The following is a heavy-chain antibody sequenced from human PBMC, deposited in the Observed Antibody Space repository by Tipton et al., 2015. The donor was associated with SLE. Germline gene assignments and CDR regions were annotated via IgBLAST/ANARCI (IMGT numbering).Heavy chain of an antibody. CDR2: IYYSGGT. J-gene: IGHJ5*02. D-gene: IGHD6-19*01. CDR1: GGSISCNSYY. Sequence: TLSLTCTVSGGSISCNSYYWGWLRQPPGKGLEWIGSIYYSGGTFYNPSLKSRVTISVDTSKNQFSLKLSSVTAADTAVYYCARHGWYSWFDPWGQGTLVTVSS. V-gene: IGHV4-39*07. CDR3: ARHGWYSWFDP.